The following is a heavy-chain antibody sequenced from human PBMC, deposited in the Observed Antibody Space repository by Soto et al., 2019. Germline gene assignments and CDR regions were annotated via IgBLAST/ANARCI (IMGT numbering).Heavy chain of an antibody. V-gene: IGHV1-69*13. CDR3: ARDLMMDTAMLGHGFDP. Sequence: GASVKVSCKASGGTFSSYAISWVRQAPGQGLEWMGGIIPIFGTANYAQKFQGRVTITADESTSTAYMELSSLRSEDTAVYYCARDLMMDTAMLGHGFDPWGQGTLVTVSS. CDR1: GGTFSSYA. CDR2: IIPIFGTA. J-gene: IGHJ5*02. D-gene: IGHD5-18*01.